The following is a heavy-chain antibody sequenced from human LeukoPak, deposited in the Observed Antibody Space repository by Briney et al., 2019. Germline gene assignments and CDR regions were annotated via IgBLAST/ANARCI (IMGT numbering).Heavy chain of an antibody. CDR2: ISSSSSYI. D-gene: IGHD5-18*01. CDR1: GFTFSSYS. CDR3: ARDRSTWIQQGAFDI. V-gene: IGHV3-21*01. J-gene: IGHJ3*02. Sequence: PGGSLGLSCAASGFTFSSYSMNWVRQAPGKGLEWVSSISSSSSYIYYADSVKGRFTISRDNAKNSLYLQMNSLRAEDTAVYYCARDRSTWIQQGAFDIWGQGTMVTVSS.